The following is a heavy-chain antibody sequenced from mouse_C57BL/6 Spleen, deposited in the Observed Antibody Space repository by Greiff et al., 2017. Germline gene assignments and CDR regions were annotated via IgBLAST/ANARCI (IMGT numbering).Heavy chain of an antibody. D-gene: IGHD2-3*01. CDR1: GFSFNTYA. CDR3: VRRGGLLTMDY. J-gene: IGHJ4*01. V-gene: IGHV10-1*01. Sequence: EVHLVESGGGLVQPKGSLKLSCAASGFSFNTYAMNWVRQAPGTGLEWVARIRSKSNNYATYYADSVKDRFTISRDDSESMLYLQMNNLKTEDTAMYYCVRRGGLLTMDYWGQGTSVTVSS. CDR2: IRSKSNNYAT.